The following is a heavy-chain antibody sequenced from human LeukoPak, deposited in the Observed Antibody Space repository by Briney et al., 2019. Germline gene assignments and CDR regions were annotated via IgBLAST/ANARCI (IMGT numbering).Heavy chain of an antibody. Sequence: QPGGSLRLSCAASGFTFSSYSMNWVRQAPGKGLEWVSYISSSSSTIYYADSVKGRFTISRDNAKNSLYLQMNSLGAEDTAVYYCVRNIYLEPVGASPGAFDVWGQGTMVTVSS. V-gene: IGHV3-48*01. D-gene: IGHD1-26*01. CDR1: GFTFSSYS. J-gene: IGHJ3*01. CDR2: ISSSSSTI. CDR3: VRNIYLEPVGASPGAFDV.